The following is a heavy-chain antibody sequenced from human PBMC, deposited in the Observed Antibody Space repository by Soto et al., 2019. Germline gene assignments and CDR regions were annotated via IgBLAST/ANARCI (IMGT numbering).Heavy chain of an antibody. Sequence: QVQLVESRGGVVQPGRSLRLSCAASGFTFSSYGMHWVRQAPGKGLEWVAVIWYDGSNKYYADSVKGRFTISRDNSKNTLYLQMNSLRAEDTAVYYCARDQLYSSSWSDYWGQGTLVTVSS. J-gene: IGHJ4*02. CDR3: ARDQLYSSSWSDY. CDR2: IWYDGSNK. D-gene: IGHD6-13*01. CDR1: GFTFSSYG. V-gene: IGHV3-33*01.